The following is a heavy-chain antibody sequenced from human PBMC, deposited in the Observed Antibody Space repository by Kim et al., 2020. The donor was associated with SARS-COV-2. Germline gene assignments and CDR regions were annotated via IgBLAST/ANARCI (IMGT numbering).Heavy chain of an antibody. V-gene: IGHV4-39*07. D-gene: IGHD3-3*01. CDR2: IYYSGST. CDR1: GGSISSSSYY. CDR3: VGEIGILEWTYAFDI. Sequence: SETLSLTCTVSGGSISSSSYYWGWIRQPPGKGLEWIGSIYYSGSTYYNPSLKSRVTISVDTSKNQFSLKLSSVTAADTAVYYCVGEIGILEWTYAFDIWGQGTMVTVSS. J-gene: IGHJ3*02.